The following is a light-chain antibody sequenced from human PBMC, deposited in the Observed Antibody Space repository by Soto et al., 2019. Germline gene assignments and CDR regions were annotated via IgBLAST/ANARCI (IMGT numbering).Light chain of an antibody. J-gene: IGLJ3*02. Sequence: QSVMTQPASVSGSPGQSITISCTGTSSDVGGYDHVSWYQQHPGKAPNLIIYDVTVRPSGISRRFSGSKSDNTASLAVSGLQPEAEADYYCSSYTNKDTLLFGGGTKLTVL. CDR3: SSYTNKDTLL. CDR1: SSDVGGYDH. CDR2: DVT. V-gene: IGLV2-14*03.